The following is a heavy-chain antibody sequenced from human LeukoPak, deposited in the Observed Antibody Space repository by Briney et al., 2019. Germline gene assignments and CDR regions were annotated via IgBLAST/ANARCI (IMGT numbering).Heavy chain of an antibody. V-gene: IGHV4-59*01. D-gene: IGHD3-22*01. Sequence: SETLSLTCTVSGGSISSYYWSWIRQPPGKGLEWIGYFYYSGSTNYNPSLKRRVTISVDTSKNQFSLKLSSVTAADTAVYYCARERGSSGYAAFDIWGQGTMVTVSS. CDR3: ARERGSSGYAAFDI. CDR2: FYYSGST. J-gene: IGHJ3*02. CDR1: GGSISSYY.